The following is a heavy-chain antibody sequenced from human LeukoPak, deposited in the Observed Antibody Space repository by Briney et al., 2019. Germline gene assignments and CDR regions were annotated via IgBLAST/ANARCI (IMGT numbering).Heavy chain of an antibody. CDR2: IWYDGSNK. V-gene: IGHV3-33*01. D-gene: IGHD6-19*01. CDR3: ARDGGSSGWYKGNYYYYGMDV. CDR1: GFTFSSYG. J-gene: IGHJ6*02. Sequence: GGSLRLSCAASGFTFSSYGMHWVRQAPGKGLEWVAVIWYDGSNKYYADSVKGRFTISRDNSKNTLYLQMNSLRAEDTAVYYCARDGGSSGWYKGNYYYYGMDVWGQGTTVTVSS.